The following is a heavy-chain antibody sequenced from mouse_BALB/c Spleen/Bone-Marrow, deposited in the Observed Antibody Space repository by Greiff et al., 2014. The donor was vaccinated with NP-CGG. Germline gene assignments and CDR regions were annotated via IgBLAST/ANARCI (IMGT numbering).Heavy chain of an antibody. CDR1: GFNIKDTY. CDR3: AIYYYGSSGFAY. V-gene: IGHV14-3*02. D-gene: IGHD1-1*01. CDR2: IDPANGNT. J-gene: IGHJ3*01. Sequence: GAELVKPGASVKLSCTASGFNIKDTYMHWVKQRPEQGLEWIGRIDPANGNTKYDPKFQGKATITADTSSNTAYLQLSSLTSEDTAVYYCAIYYYGSSGFAYWGQGTLVTVSA.